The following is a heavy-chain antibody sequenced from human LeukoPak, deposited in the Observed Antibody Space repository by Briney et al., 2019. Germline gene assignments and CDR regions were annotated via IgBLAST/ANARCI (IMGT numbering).Heavy chain of an antibody. D-gene: IGHD2-2*01. CDR3: ARPKPRYCSSTSCPGSFDY. Sequence: PSETLSLTCIVSGGPISGYYWSWIRQPPGKGLEWIGSFYYSETINYNPSLKSRVTISADTSKNQVSLKLSSVTAADTAVYYCARPKPRYCSSTSCPGSFDYWGQGTLVTVSS. CDR2: FYYSETI. J-gene: IGHJ4*02. V-gene: IGHV4-59*12. CDR1: GGPISGYY.